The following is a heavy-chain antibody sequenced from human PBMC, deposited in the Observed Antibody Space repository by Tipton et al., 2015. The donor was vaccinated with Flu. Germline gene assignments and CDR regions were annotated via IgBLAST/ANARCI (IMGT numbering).Heavy chain of an antibody. CDR2: IATPSGAT. J-gene: IGHJ6*01. CDR3: VRGWSGYSAFYFGMDV. Sequence: TLSLTCDVSDGSISDYYWSWVRQSAGAGLEWIGRIATPSGATNYNPSLGGRVTMSVDMSKNHFSLRLSSVTAADTAVYYCVRGWSGYSAFYFGMDVWGDGTSVTVAS. D-gene: IGHD3-3*01. V-gene: IGHV4-4*07. CDR1: DGSISDYY.